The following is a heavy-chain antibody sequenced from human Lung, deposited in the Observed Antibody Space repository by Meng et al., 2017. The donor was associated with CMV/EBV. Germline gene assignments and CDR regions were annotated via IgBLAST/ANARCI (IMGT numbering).Heavy chain of an antibody. CDR1: GDSITSYS. CDR3: ARDFGSSWYPNWFDP. J-gene: IGHJ5*02. V-gene: IGHV4-4*07. CDR2: ISASGNT. Sequence: QVHVQESGSGSGGPPETLSLTCTVFGDSITSYSGSWIRQPAGKGLEWIGRISASGNTRYNPSLKSRVTMSVDTSKNQFSLKLSSVTAADTAVYYCARDFGSSWYPNWFDPWGQGTLVTVAS. D-gene: IGHD6-13*01.